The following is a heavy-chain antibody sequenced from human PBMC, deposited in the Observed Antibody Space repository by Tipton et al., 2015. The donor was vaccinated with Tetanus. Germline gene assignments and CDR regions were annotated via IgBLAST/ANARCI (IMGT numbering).Heavy chain of an antibody. CDR2: IYFNGST. Sequence: TLSLTCTVSGGSISAYYWSWIRQPPGKGLEWIGHIYFNGSTTYNPSLKSRVTISLGASKNQFSLNLTSVTAADAAVYFCARASGSHPSYYYYAADVWGQGTTVTVSS. CDR1: GGSISAYY. J-gene: IGHJ6*02. V-gene: IGHV4-59*08. D-gene: IGHD1-26*01. CDR3: ARASGSHPSYYYYAADV.